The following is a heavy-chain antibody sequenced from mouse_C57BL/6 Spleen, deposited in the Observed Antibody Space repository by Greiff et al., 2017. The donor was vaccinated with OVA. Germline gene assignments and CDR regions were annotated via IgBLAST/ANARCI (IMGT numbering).Heavy chain of an antibody. CDR3: ARHDGTGYFDV. Sequence: EVKLVESGGGLVQPGGSLKLSCAASGFTFSDYYMYWVRQTPEKRLEWVANISNGGGSTYYPDTVKGRFTISRDNAKNTLYLQMSRLKSEDTAMYYCARHDGTGYFDVWGTGTTVTVSS. D-gene: IGHD2-3*01. V-gene: IGHV5-12*01. J-gene: IGHJ1*03. CDR1: GFTFSDYY. CDR2: ISNGGGST.